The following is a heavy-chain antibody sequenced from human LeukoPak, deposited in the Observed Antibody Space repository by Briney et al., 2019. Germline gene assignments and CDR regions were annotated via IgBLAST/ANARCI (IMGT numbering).Heavy chain of an antibody. CDR2: IKSDGSET. V-gene: IGHV3-74*01. D-gene: IGHD6-19*01. Sequence: GGSLRLSCAASGFTFSSYWMHWVRQAPGKGLVWVSRIKSDGSETNYADSVKGRFTISRDNAKNTLNLQMNSLRAEDTAVYYCARGQLIAVAEIDYWGQGTLVTVSS. J-gene: IGHJ4*02. CDR1: GFTFSSYW. CDR3: ARGQLIAVAEIDY.